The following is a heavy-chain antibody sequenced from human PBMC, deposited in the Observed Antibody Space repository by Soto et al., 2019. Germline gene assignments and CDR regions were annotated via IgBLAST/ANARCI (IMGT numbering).Heavy chain of an antibody. D-gene: IGHD2-15*01. J-gene: IGHJ4*02. CDR3: VRTSLVVAAATREDS. V-gene: IGHV3-74*01. CDR1: GFTFSSYW. CDR2: INSDGSST. Sequence: PGGSLRLSCAASGFTFSSYWMHWVRQAPGKGLVWVSRINSDGSSTSYAGSGKGRFTISGDNPKNTLYLQMNSLRAADKAVYYCVRTSLVVAAATREDSWGQGPLVPVSS.